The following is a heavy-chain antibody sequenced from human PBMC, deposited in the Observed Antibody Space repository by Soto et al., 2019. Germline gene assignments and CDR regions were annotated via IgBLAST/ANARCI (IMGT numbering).Heavy chain of an antibody. CDR3: ERDRAGVAGTFDY. D-gene: IGHD6-19*01. V-gene: IGHV4-38-2*02. CDR1: GFFITNGYY. Sequence: SETLSLTCGVSGFFITNGYYWGWIRQPPGKGLEWIGSIYHTGSTYYNPSLNSRVTISVDPYKNNFSLRLNSVTAADTATYYCERDRAGVAGTFDYWGQGTPVTVSS. CDR2: IYHTGST. J-gene: IGHJ4*02.